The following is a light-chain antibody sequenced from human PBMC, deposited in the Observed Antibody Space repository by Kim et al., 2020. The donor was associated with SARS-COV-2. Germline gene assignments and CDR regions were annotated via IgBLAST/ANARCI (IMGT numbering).Light chain of an antibody. V-gene: IGKV1-5*03. CDR1: QMIDTW. CDR2: LAS. Sequence: SASIGDRVTITCRASQMIDTWLAWYQQKPGKAPKLLIYLASTLENGVPPRFGGSGSGAEFTLTINSLQPDDFATYYCQHYSRFPYTFGQGTKLEI. CDR3: QHYSRFPYT. J-gene: IGKJ2*01.